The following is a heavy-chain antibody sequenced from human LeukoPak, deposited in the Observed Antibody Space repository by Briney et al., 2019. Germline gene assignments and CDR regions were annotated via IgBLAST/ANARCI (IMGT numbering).Heavy chain of an antibody. CDR1: GLSFRSYG. Sequence: PGGSLRLSCEASGLSFRSYGMSWVRQAPGKGLGWVSGISGSGDNTYYTDSVKGRFTISRDNSKNTLYLQMNSLRVEDTAVYYCAKCWTSDGVCLNFDHWGQGALVTVSS. CDR3: AKCWTSDGVCLNFDH. J-gene: IGHJ4*02. D-gene: IGHD2-8*01. V-gene: IGHV3-23*01. CDR2: ISGSGDNT.